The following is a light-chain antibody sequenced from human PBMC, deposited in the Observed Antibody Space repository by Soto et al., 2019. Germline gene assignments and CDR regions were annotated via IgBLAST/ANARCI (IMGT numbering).Light chain of an antibody. CDR3: QQYGSHPNT. Sequence: EIVLTQSPVTLSLSPGERATLSCRASPSVRSSYLAWFQQKPGQAPRLLIYGASSRATGIPDRFSGSGSGTDFTLTISRLEPEDFAVYYCQQYGSHPNTFGQGTKVDI. V-gene: IGKV3-20*01. CDR2: GAS. J-gene: IGKJ1*01. CDR1: PSVRSSY.